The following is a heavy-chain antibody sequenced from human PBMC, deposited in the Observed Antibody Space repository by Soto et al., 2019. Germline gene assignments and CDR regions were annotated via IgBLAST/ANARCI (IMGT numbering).Heavy chain of an antibody. CDR1: GFTFRSHG. CDR2: IWYDGSNK. J-gene: IGHJ3*01. Sequence: GSLRLSCAASGFTFRSHGMHRVRQASGKGLEWVAVIWYDGSNKYYIDSVKGRFTISRDNSKNTLYLQMNSLRVEDTAVYYCARPTSGNAFDVWGQGTVVTVS. CDR3: ARPTSGNAFDV. V-gene: IGHV3-33*01.